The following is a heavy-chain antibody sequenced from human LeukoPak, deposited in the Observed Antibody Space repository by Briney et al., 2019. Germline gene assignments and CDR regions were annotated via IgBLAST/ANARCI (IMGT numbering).Heavy chain of an antibody. CDR3: ARDIVLVTANDYYCGIDV. CDR1: GYTFTSYG. D-gene: IGHD2-21*02. V-gene: IGHV1-18*01. CDR2: ISAYNGNT. J-gene: IGHJ6*02. Sequence: ASVKVSCKASGYTFTSYGISWVRQAPGQGLEWMGWISAYNGNTNYAQKLQGRVTMTTDTSTSTAYMELRSLRSDDTAVYYCARDIVLVTANDYYCGIDVWGQGTTVTVSS.